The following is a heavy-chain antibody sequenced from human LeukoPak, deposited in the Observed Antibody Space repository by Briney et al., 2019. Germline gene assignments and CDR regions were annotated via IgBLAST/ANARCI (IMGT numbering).Heavy chain of an antibody. CDR1: GFTFSSYA. CDR3: ARDLGGATDY. CDR2: ISYGGGNK. J-gene: IGHJ4*02. Sequence: GRSLRLSCAASGFTFSSYAMHWVRQAPGKGLEWVAVISYGGGNKYYADSVKGRFTISRDNSKNTLYLQMNSLRAEDTAVYYCARDLGGATDYWGQGTLVTVSS. D-gene: IGHD1-26*01. V-gene: IGHV3-30-3*01.